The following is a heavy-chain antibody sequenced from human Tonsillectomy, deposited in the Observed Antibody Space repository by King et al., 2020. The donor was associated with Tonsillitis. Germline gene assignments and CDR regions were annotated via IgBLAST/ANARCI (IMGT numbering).Heavy chain of an antibody. CDR1: GFTFSSYA. Sequence: VQLVESGGGLVQPGGSLRLSCAASGFTFSSYAMSWVRQAPGKGLEWVSVIYSGGSSTYYADSVKGRFTISRDNSKNTLYLQMNSLRAEDTAVYYCANHWYSSSWYLGHAFDIWGQGTMVTVSS. CDR3: ANHWYSSSWYLGHAFDI. J-gene: IGHJ3*02. D-gene: IGHD6-13*01. V-gene: IGHV3-23*03. CDR2: IYSGGSST.